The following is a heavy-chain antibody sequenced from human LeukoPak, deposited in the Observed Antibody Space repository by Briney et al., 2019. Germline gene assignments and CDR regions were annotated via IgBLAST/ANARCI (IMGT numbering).Heavy chain of an antibody. V-gene: IGHV1-46*01. CDR1: GYTFTSYY. J-gene: IGHJ4*02. D-gene: IGHD6-19*01. Sequence: ASVKVSCKASGYTFTSYYMHWVRQAPGQGLEWMGIINPSGGSTSYAQKFQGRVTITRDTSASTAYMELSSLRSEDMAVYYCARESSGWYGGNFDYWGQGTLVTVSS. CDR3: ARESSGWYGGNFDY. CDR2: INPSGGST.